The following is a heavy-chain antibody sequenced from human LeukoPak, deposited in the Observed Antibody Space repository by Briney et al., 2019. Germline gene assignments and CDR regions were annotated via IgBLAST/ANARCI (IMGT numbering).Heavy chain of an antibody. D-gene: IGHD5-18*01. V-gene: IGHV3-7*01. CDR3: ARTYSYGYIYYFDY. Sequence: GGSLRLSCAASGFTFSSYWMSWVRQAPGKGLEWVANIKQDGSEKYYMDSVKGRFTISRDNAKNSLYLQMNSLRAEDTAVYYCARTYSYGYIYYFDYWGQGTLVTVSS. J-gene: IGHJ4*02. CDR2: IKQDGSEK. CDR1: GFTFSSYW.